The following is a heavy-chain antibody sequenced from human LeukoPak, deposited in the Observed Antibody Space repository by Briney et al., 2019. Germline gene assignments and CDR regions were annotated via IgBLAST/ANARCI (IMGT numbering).Heavy chain of an antibody. CDR1: GFTFSTYA. V-gene: IGHV3-30-3*01. CDR2: ISYDGSNK. J-gene: IGHJ6*02. CDR3: ARDSATYYYSYAMDV. D-gene: IGHD5-12*01. Sequence: GGSLRLSCAASGFTFSTYAMHCVRQAPGKGLEWVAVISYDGSNKYCADSVKGRFTISRDNSKNTLYLQMNSLRAEDTAVFYCARDSATYYYSYAMDVWGHGTTVTVSS.